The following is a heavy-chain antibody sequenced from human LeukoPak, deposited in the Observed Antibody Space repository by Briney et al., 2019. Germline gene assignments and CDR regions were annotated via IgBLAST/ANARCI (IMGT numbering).Heavy chain of an antibody. D-gene: IGHD1-1*01. CDR1: GFTFSPYG. V-gene: IGHV3-33*01. J-gene: IGHJ4*02. Sequence: GGSLRLSCAASGFTFSPYGLHWVRQAPGKGLEWVAVIWYDGSNKYYADSVKGRFTISRDNSKNTLYLQMNSLRAEDTAVYYCAGTYTTLVNYFDYWGQGTLVTVSS. CDR2: IWYDGSNK. CDR3: AGTYTTLVNYFDY.